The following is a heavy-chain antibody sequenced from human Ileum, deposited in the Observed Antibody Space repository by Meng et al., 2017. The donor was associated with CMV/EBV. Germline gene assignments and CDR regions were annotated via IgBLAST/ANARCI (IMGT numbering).Heavy chain of an antibody. CDR3: TTENYGLVD. V-gene: IGHV3-15*07. CDR2: IKNKPNGATT. Sequence: SWAASGFTFGGPWMNWVRQAPGKGLEWVGRIKNKPNGATTDYAAPVKDRFTISRDDSKNMLYLQMNSLKTEDTAVYYCTTENYGLVDWGQGTLVTVSS. CDR1: GFTFGGPW. D-gene: IGHD4-17*01. J-gene: IGHJ4*02.